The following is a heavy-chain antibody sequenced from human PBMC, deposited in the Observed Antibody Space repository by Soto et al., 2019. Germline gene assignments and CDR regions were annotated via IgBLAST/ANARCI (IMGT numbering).Heavy chain of an antibody. CDR1: GFTFSSYA. CDR3: ATHGTVLWFGEIPYYFDY. V-gene: IGHV3-30-3*01. Sequence: QVKLVESGGGVVQPGRSLRLSCAASGFTFSSYAMHWVRQAPGKGLEWVAVISYDGSNKYYADSVKGRFTISRDNSKNTLYLQMNSLRAEDTAVYYCATHGTVLWFGEIPYYFDYWGQGTLVTVSS. J-gene: IGHJ4*02. CDR2: ISYDGSNK. D-gene: IGHD3-10*01.